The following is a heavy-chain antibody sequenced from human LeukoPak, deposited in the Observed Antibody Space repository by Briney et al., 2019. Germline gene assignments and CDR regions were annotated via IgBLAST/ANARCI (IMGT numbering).Heavy chain of an antibody. V-gene: IGHV3-48*01. CDR2: ISSSTSTI. Sequence: GGSLRLSCAASGFTFSTYSMDWVRQAPGKGLEWVSFISSSTSTIYYADSVKGRFTISRDNAENSLYLQMNSLRAEDTAVYYCARVGSFGDYMDHWGQGTLVTVSS. CDR3: ARVGSFGDYMDH. J-gene: IGHJ4*02. D-gene: IGHD1-26*01. CDR1: GFTFSTYS.